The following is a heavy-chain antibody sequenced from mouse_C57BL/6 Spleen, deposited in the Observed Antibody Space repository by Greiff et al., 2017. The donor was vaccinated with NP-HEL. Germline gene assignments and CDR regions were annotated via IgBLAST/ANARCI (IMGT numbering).Heavy chain of an antibody. CDR2: IDPSDSYT. D-gene: IGHD2-2*01. CDR3: AHTGNGYDY. V-gene: IGHV1-59*01. Sequence: VQLQQPGAELVRPGTSVKLSCKASGYTFTSYWMHWVKQRPGQGLEWIGVIDPSDSYTNYNQKFKGKATLTVDTSSSTAYMQLSSLTSEDSAVDYGAHTGNGYDYWGQGTTLTVSS. J-gene: IGHJ2*01. CDR1: GYTFTSYW.